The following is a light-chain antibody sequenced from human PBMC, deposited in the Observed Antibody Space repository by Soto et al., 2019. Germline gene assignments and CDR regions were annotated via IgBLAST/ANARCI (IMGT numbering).Light chain of an antibody. V-gene: IGKV3-11*01. Sequence: EIVLTQSPATLSLSPGERATLSCRASQSISYNLAWYLQKPGQAPRLLIYDASNRATGVPARFSGSGSGTDFTLSISSLEPEDFAVYYCQQRGDWPLYTFGQGSRLEIK. J-gene: IGKJ2*01. CDR1: QSISYN. CDR2: DAS. CDR3: QQRGDWPLYT.